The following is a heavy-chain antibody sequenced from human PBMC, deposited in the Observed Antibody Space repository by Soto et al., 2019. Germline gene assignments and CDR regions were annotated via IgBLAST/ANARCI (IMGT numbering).Heavy chain of an antibody. Sequence: ASVKVSCKASGYTFTSYGISWVRQAPGQGLEWMGWISAYNGNTNYAQKLQGRVTMTTDTSTSTAYMELRSLRSDDAAVYYCARDGAFTPSNPDAFDIWGQGTMVTVSS. CDR1: GYTFTSYG. CDR2: ISAYNGNT. CDR3: ARDGAFTPSNPDAFDI. J-gene: IGHJ3*02. V-gene: IGHV1-18*01. D-gene: IGHD2-15*01.